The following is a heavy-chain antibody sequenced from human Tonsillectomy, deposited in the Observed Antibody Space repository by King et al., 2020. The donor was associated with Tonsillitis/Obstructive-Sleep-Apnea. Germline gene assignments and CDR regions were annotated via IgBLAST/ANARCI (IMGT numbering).Heavy chain of an antibody. D-gene: IGHD1-7*01. CDR2: ISGSGGNT. V-gene: IGHV3-23*04. J-gene: IGHJ4*02. Sequence: QLVESGGGFIQPGGSLRLSCAASGFTFSNYAMSWVRQAPGKGLEWVSTISGSGGNTYYADSVKGRFTISRDDSKNTLFLQMNSLRAEDTAVYYCAKEFSWNFFHLDPFDYRGQGTLVTVSS. CDR1: GFTFSNYA. CDR3: AKEFSWNFFHLDPFDY.